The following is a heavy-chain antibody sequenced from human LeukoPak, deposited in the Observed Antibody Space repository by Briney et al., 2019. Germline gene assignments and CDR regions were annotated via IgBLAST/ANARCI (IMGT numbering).Heavy chain of an antibody. CDR2: INPSGGST. D-gene: IGHD6-19*01. J-gene: IGHJ4*02. CDR1: GYTFTSYY. Sequence: GASVKVSCKASGYTFTSYYMHWVRQAPGQGLEWMGIINPSGGSTSYAQKFQGRVTMTRDTSTSTVYMELSSLRSEDTAVYYCARDVESLPYSSGWKEMGYWGQGTLVTVSS. V-gene: IGHV1-46*01. CDR3: ARDVESLPYSSGWKEMGY.